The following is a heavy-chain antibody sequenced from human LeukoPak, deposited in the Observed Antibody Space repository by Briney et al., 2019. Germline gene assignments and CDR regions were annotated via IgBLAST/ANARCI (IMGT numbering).Heavy chain of an antibody. Sequence: SETLSLTCTVSGGSISSSSYYWGWIRQPPGKGLEWIGSIYYSGSTYYNPSLKSRVTISVDTSKNQFSLKLSSVTAADTAVYYCASFGVVMRAFDIWGQVTMVTVSS. CDR3: ASFGVVMRAFDI. CDR1: GGSISSSSYY. D-gene: IGHD3-3*01. V-gene: IGHV4-39*07. CDR2: IYYSGST. J-gene: IGHJ3*02.